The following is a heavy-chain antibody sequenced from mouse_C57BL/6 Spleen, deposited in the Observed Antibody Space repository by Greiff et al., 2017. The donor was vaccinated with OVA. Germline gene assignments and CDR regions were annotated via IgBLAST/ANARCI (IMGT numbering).Heavy chain of an antibody. V-gene: IGHV3-6*01. CDR2: ISYDGSN. CDR3: ASGYGSSYGYFDY. D-gene: IGHD1-1*01. J-gene: IGHJ2*01. CDR1: GYSITSCYY. Sequence: ESGPGLVKPSQSLSLTCSVTGYSITSCYYWNWIRQFPGNKLEWMGYISYDGSNNYNPSLKNRISITRDTSKNQFFLKLNSVTTEDTATYYCASGYGSSYGYFDYWGQGTTLTVSS.